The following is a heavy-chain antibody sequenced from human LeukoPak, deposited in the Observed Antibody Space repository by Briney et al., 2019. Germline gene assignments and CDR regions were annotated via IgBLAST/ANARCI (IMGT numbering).Heavy chain of an antibody. D-gene: IGHD3-22*01. J-gene: IGHJ4*02. Sequence: ASVKVSCKVSGYTLTELSMHWVRQAPGKGLEWMGGFDPEDGETIYAQKFQGRVTMTEDTSTDTAYMELSSLRSEDTAVYYCATDDSSGYYYRKTFDYWGQGALVTASS. CDR1: GYTLTELS. CDR2: FDPEDGET. CDR3: ATDDSSGYYYRKTFDY. V-gene: IGHV1-24*01.